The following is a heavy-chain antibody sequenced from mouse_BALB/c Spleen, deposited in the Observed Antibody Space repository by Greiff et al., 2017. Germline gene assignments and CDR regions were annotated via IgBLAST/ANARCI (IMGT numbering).Heavy chain of an antibody. CDR1: GFSLTSYG. J-gene: IGHJ4*01. D-gene: IGHD2-3*01. CDR2: IWSGGST. Sequence: QVQLKESGPGLVQPSQSLSITCTVSGFSLTSYGVHWVRQSPGKGLEWLGVIWSGGSTDYNAAFISRLSISKEKSKSQVFFKMNILQADDTAIYYCARNDGYYDYAMDYWGQGTSVTVSS. V-gene: IGHV2-4-1*01. CDR3: ARNDGYYDYAMDY.